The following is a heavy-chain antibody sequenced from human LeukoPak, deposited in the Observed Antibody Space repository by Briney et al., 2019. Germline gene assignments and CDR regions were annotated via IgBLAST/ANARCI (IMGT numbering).Heavy chain of an antibody. J-gene: IGHJ3*02. V-gene: IGHV1-18*04. D-gene: IGHD1-26*01. Sequence: ASVKVSCKASGYTFTGYYIHWVRQAPGQGLEWMGWISAYNGKTIHAQKLQDRVTMTTDTPTSTGYMELRSLISDDTAVYYCARPIGEHAFDIWGQGTMVTVSS. CDR3: ARPIGEHAFDI. CDR1: GYTFTGYY. CDR2: ISAYNGKT.